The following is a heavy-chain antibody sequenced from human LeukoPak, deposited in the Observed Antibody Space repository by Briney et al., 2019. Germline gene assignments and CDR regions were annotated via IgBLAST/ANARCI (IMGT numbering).Heavy chain of an antibody. CDR3: ASSPRGVY. Sequence: PGGSLRLSCAASGFTVSGDYMSWVRQAPGKGLEWVSVIYNVGSTYYADSVKGRFTISRDNANNSMYLQMNSLRVEDTAVYYCASSPRGVYWGQGTLVTVSS. V-gene: IGHV3-66*01. J-gene: IGHJ4*02. CDR1: GFTVSGDY. D-gene: IGHD3-10*01. CDR2: IYNVGST.